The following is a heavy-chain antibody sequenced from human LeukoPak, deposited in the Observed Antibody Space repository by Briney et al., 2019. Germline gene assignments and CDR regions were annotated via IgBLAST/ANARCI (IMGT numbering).Heavy chain of an antibody. CDR1: GYSISSSSYY. Sequence: PSETLSLTCTVSGYSISSSSYYWGWIRQPPGKGLEWIGSIYYSGSTYYNPSLKSRVTISVDTSKNQFSLKLSSVTAADTAVYYCASIGAAGRGWFDPWGQGTLVTVSS. D-gene: IGHD6-13*01. J-gene: IGHJ5*02. V-gene: IGHV4-39*07. CDR2: IYYSGST. CDR3: ASIGAAGRGWFDP.